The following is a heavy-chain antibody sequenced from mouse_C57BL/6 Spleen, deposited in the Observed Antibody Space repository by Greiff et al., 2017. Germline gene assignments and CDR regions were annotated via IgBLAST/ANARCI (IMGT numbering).Heavy chain of an antibody. V-gene: IGHV1-54*01. CDR2: INPGSGGT. CDR1: GYAFTNYL. CDR3: ARSRNYYGSYYAMDY. Sequence: QVQLQQSGAELVRPGTSVKVSCKASGYAFTNYLIEWVKQRPGQGLAWIGVINPGSGGTNYNEKFKGKATLNADKSSSTAYMQLSSLTSEDSAVYFCARSRNYYGSYYAMDYWGQGTSVTVSS. D-gene: IGHD1-1*01. J-gene: IGHJ4*01.